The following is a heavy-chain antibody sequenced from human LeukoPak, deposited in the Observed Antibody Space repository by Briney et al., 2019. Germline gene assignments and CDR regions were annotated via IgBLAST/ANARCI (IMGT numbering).Heavy chain of an antibody. V-gene: IGHV4-59*01. CDR2: LFYSAST. Sequence: SETLSLTCTVSGGSISSYYWSWIRQPPGKGLEWIGYLFYSASTNYTPSPTRPVPLSVASSNHQFSLKLSSVTAAHTAVYYCATVGGDSIGYWGFAPWGQGTLVTVSS. J-gene: IGHJ5*02. D-gene: IGHD3-22*01. CDR3: ATVGGDSIGYWGFAP. CDR1: GGSISSYY.